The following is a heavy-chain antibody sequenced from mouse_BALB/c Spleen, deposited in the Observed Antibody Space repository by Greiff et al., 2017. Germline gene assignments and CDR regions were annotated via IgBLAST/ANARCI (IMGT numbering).Heavy chain of an antibody. D-gene: IGHD1-1*01. Sequence: VQLQQSGPELVKPGASVRISCKASGYTFTSYYIHWVKQRPGQGLEWIGWIYPGNVNTKYNEKFKGKATLTADKSSSTAYMQLSSLTSEDSAVYFCARIYYYGSSTYYYAMDYWGQGTSVTVSS. CDR1: GYTFTSYY. J-gene: IGHJ4*01. V-gene: IGHV1S56*01. CDR2: IYPGNVNT. CDR3: ARIYYYGSSTYYYAMDY.